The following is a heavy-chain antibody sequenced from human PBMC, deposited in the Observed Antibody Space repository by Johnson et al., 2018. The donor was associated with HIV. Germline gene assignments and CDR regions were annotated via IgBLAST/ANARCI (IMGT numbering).Heavy chain of an antibody. J-gene: IGHJ3*02. CDR2: ISYDGSNK. CDR3: ARDGGWTDAFDI. Sequence: QVQLVESGGGVVQPGRSLRLSCAASGFTFSSYGMHWVRQAPGKGLAWVAVISYDGSNKYYADSVKGRFTISRDNSKNTLYLQMSSLRAEDTAVYYCARDGGWTDAFDIWGQGTMVTVSS. D-gene: IGHD6-19*01. CDR1: GFTFSSYG. V-gene: IGHV3-30*19.